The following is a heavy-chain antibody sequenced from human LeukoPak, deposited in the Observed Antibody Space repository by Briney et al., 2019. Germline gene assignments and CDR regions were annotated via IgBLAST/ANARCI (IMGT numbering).Heavy chain of an antibody. D-gene: IGHD3-10*01. Sequence: SETLSLTCTVSGASISSGSYYWSWIRQPAGNGLEWIGRIYTSGSTNYNPSLKSRVTISVDMSKNQFSLKLTSVTAADTAVYYCARQRITMVRGPPRGWFDPWGQGTLVTVSS. V-gene: IGHV4-61*02. J-gene: IGHJ5*02. CDR2: IYTSGST. CDR3: ARQRITMVRGPPRGWFDP. CDR1: GASISSGSYY.